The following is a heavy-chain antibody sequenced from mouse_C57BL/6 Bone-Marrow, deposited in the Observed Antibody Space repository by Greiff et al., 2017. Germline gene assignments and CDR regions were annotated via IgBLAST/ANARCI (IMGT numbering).Heavy chain of an antibody. CDR1: GFTIKDYY. V-gene: IGHV14-2*01. D-gene: IGHD2-12*01. Sequence: VQLKESGAELVKPGASVKLSCAASGFTIKDYYIHWVQQRTEQGLEWIGRIDPEDGATKYAPKFQDRATITADTSSNTAYLQLSSLTSEDTAVYYRTRALTYDSTNYGGQGTTLTVPS. CDR2: IDPEDGAT. CDR3: TRALTYDSTNY. J-gene: IGHJ2*01.